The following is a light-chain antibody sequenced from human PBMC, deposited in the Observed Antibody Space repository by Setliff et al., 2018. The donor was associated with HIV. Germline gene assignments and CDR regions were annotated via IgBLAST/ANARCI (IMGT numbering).Light chain of an antibody. CDR1: SSNIGNNY. CDR3: GTWDTSLGAVL. Sequence: QSVLTQPPSVSAAPGQKVTISCSGSSSNIGNNYVSWYQQLPGTAPKLLTYDNNKRPSGIPDRFSGSKSGTSATLGITGLQTGDEADYYCGTWDTSLGAVLFGGGTK. J-gene: IGLJ3*02. V-gene: IGLV1-51*01. CDR2: DNN.